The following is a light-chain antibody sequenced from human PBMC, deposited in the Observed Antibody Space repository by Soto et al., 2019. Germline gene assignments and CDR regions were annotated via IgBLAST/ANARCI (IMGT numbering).Light chain of an antibody. V-gene: IGKV1-12*01. Sequence: DIHISLYPSSVSSSLEDLVPLACRASQGISSWLAWYQKKPGKAPNLLIYAASSLQSCFPAKFGVSESATDLTFTLSSLQPEACALSICQQASTFAGTFGQGTRLEIK. CDR1: QGISSW. CDR3: QQASTFAGT. J-gene: IGKJ5*01. CDR2: AAS.